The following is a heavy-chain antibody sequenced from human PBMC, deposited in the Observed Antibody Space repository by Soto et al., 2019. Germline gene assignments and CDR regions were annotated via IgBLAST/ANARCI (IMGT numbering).Heavy chain of an antibody. CDR2: IYYSGGT. J-gene: IGHJ4*02. Sequence: SETLSLTCTVSGGSISGYYWSWIRQPPGKGLEWIGYIYYSGGTNYNPSLSSRVTISVDTSKNQFSLRLSSVTAADTAVYYCARGTVTINYFDHWGQGILVTVSS. V-gene: IGHV4-59*01. D-gene: IGHD4-17*01. CDR1: GGSISGYY. CDR3: ARGTVTINYFDH.